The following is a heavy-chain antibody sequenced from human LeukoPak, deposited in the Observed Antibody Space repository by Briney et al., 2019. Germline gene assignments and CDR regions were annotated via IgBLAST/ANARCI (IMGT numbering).Heavy chain of an antibody. CDR3: ARVSRYCSSTSCKLSDY. J-gene: IGHJ4*02. V-gene: IGHV1-18*01. Sequence: ASVTDSCKASGYTFPSYGCSWVRQAPGQGLEWMGWISAYNGNTNNAQKLQDRVTMTTDTSTSTAYMELRSLKSDDTAVYYCARVSRYCSSTSCKLSDYWGQGTLVTVSS. CDR2: ISAYNGNT. CDR1: GYTFPSYG. D-gene: IGHD2-2*01.